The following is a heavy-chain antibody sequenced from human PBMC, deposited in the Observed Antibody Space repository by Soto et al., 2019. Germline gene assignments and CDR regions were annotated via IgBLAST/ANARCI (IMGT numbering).Heavy chain of an antibody. CDR2: IYYSGST. J-gene: IGHJ4*02. V-gene: IGHV4-59*01. D-gene: IGHD6-13*01. CDR3: AGSSS. CDR1: GGSISRYY. Sequence: QVQLQESGPGLVKPSETLSLTCTVSGGSISRYYWSWIRQPPGKGLEWIGYIYYSGSTNYNPSLKSRVTISVDTSKNQFSLKLSSVTAADTAVYYCAGSSSWGQGTLVTVSS.